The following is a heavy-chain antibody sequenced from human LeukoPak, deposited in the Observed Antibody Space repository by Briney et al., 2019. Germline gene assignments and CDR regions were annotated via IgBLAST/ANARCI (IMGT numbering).Heavy chain of an antibody. V-gene: IGHV1-2*02. D-gene: IGHD4-11*01. CDR1: GYTFTGYY. J-gene: IGHJ4*02. CDR2: INPNSGVT. Sequence: ASVKVSCKASGYTFTGYYIHWVRQAPGQGLGWMAWINPNSGVTNYAQNFQGRVTMTRDTSISTAYMELSSLRSDDTAVYYCARAHMTTVTLGDYWGQGTLVTVSS. CDR3: ARAHMTTVTLGDY.